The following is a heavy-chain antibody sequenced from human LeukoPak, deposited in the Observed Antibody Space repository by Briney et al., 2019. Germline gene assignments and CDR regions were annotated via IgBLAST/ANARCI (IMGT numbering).Heavy chain of an antibody. CDR3: ASGASYGDYGAFEI. CDR1: GGSISSGGYY. CDR2: IYYSGST. D-gene: IGHD4-17*01. Sequence: SETLSLTCTVSGGSISSGGYYWSWIRQHPGKGLEWIGYIYYSGSTYYNPSLKSRVTISVDTSKNQFSLNLTSVTAADTAVYYCASGASYGDYGAFEIWGQGTMVTVSS. V-gene: IGHV4-31*03. J-gene: IGHJ3*02.